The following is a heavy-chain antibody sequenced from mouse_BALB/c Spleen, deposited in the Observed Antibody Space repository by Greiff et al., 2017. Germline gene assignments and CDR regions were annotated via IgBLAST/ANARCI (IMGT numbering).Heavy chain of an antibody. D-gene: IGHD1-1*01. CDR3: ARGDGSRVYAMDY. CDR2: INPSNGRT. V-gene: IGHV1S81*02. Sequence: QVQLQQPGAELVKPGASVKLSCKASGYTFTSYWMHWVKQRPGQGLEWIGEINPSNGRTNYNEKFKSKATLTVDKSSSTAYMQLSSLTSEDSAVYYCARGDGSRVYAMDYWGQGTSVTVSS. CDR1: GYTFTSYW. J-gene: IGHJ4*01.